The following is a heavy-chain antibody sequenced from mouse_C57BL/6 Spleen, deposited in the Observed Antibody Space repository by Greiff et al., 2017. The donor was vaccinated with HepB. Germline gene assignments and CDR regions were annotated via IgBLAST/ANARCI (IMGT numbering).Heavy chain of an antibody. Sequence: VKLQESGPELVKPGASVKISCKASGYAFSSSWMNWVKQRPGKGLEWIGRIYPGDGDTNYNGKFKGKATLTADKSSSTAYMQLSSLTSEDSAVYFCARGGNPAWFAYWGQGTLVTVSA. CDR1: GYAFSSSW. CDR2: IYPGDGDT. J-gene: IGHJ3*01. CDR3: ARGGNPAWFAY. V-gene: IGHV1-82*01. D-gene: IGHD2-1*01.